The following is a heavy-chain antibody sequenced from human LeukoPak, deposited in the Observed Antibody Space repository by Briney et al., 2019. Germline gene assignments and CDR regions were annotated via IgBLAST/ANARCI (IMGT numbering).Heavy chain of an antibody. CDR1: GGSISSYY. CDR3: ASTDRIKDAFDI. V-gene: IGHV4-59*01. Sequence: NPSETLSLTCTVSGGSISSYYWSWIRQPPEKGLEWIGYIYYSGSTNYNPSLKSRVTILVDTSKNQFSLKLSSVTAADTAVYYCASTDRIKDAFDIWGQGTMVTVSS. D-gene: IGHD1-14*01. CDR2: IYYSGST. J-gene: IGHJ3*02.